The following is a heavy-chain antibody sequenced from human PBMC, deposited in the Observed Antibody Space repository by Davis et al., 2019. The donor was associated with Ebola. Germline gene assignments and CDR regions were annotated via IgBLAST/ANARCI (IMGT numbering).Heavy chain of an antibody. CDR3: ARGYSSSWDEFDY. CDR1: GGSISSSSYY. Sequence: MPSETLSLTCTVSGGSISSSSYYWGWIRQPPGKGLEWIGSIYYSGSTYYNPSLKSRVTISVDTSKNQFSLKLSSVTAADTAVYYCARGYSSSWDEFDYWGQGTLVTVSS. V-gene: IGHV4-39*01. J-gene: IGHJ4*02. D-gene: IGHD6-13*01. CDR2: IYYSGST.